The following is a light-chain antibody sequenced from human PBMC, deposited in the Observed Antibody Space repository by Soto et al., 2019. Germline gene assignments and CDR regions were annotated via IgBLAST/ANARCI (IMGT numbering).Light chain of an antibody. CDR2: EVT. V-gene: IGLV2-23*02. Sequence: QSALTQPASVSGSPGQSITISCTGTSSDVGSYDLVSWYQHHPGTAPKLILYEVTKRPSGVSNRFSGSKSGNTASLTISGFQTEDDSHYYCCSYANGNTLLFGGGTKLTVL. CDR1: SSDVGSYDL. J-gene: IGLJ2*01. CDR3: CSYANGNTLL.